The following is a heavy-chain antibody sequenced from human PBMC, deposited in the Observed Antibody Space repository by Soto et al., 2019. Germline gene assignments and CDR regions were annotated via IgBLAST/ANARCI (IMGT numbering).Heavy chain of an antibody. CDR1: DDSLITSSSY. J-gene: IGHJ4*02. D-gene: IGHD1-26*01. V-gene: IGHV4-39*01. Sequence: SETLSLTCTVSDDSLITSSSYWGWIRQPPGKGLEWIGSMYYTGITYYNPSLKSRVTISVDTSKTQFSLMLTSVTAADTAVYYCARHPSGIYSIIASWGQGTLVTVSS. CDR3: ARHPSGIYSIIAS. CDR2: MYYTGIT.